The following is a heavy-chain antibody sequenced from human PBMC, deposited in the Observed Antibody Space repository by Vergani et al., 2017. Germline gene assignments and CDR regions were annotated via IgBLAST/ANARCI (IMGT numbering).Heavy chain of an antibody. Sequence: QVQLVESGGGGVVQPGRSLRLSCAASRFPFSSSAVHWVRQAPGKGLEWVAVISYDGSNKYYADSVKGRFTISRDNSKNTLYLQMNSLRAEDTAVYYCAKAQLGYCSSTSCFSFDYWGQGTLVTVSS. CDR1: RFPFSSSA. J-gene: IGHJ4*02. CDR2: ISYDGSNK. CDR3: AKAQLGYCSSTSCFSFDY. V-gene: IGHV3-30-3*01. D-gene: IGHD2-2*03.